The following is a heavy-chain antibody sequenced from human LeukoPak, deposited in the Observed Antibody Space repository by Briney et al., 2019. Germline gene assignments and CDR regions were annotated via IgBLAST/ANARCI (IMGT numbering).Heavy chain of an antibody. J-gene: IGHJ6*02. D-gene: IGHD1-1*01. CDR1: GGTFSSYA. CDR3: ARVQHPINYYYHYGMDV. CDR2: IIPIFGTA. Sequence: SVKVSCKASGGTFSSYAISWVRQAPGQGLEWMGGIIPIFGTANYAQKFQGRVTITADESTSTAYMELSSLRSEDTAVYYCARVQHPINYYYHYGMDVWGQGTTVTVPS. V-gene: IGHV1-69*13.